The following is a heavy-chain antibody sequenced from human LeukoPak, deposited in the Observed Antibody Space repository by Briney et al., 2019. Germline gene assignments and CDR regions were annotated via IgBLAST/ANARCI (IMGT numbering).Heavy chain of an antibody. CDR3: ARGGAYSGWFPFDY. CDR1: GGSFSGYY. J-gene: IGHJ4*02. Sequence: SETLSLTCAVYGGSFSGYYWSWTRQPPGKGLEWIGEINHSGSTNYNPSLKSRVTISVDTSKNQFSLKLSSVTAADTAVYYCARGGAYSGWFPFDYWGQGTLVTVSS. V-gene: IGHV4-34*01. CDR2: INHSGST. D-gene: IGHD6-19*01.